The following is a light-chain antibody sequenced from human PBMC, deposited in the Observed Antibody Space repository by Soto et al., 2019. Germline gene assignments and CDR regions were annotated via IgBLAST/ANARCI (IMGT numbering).Light chain of an antibody. J-gene: IGLJ3*02. CDR3: TSHTSRNTWV. V-gene: IGLV2-14*01. CDR2: EVS. Sequence: QSALTQPASVSGSPGQSITISCTGTSSDVGAYNYVSWYQQLPGRAPKLLIYEVSNRPSGASNRFSGSKSGNTASLTISGLQAEDEADYYCTSHTSRNTWVFGGGTKVTVL. CDR1: SSDVGAYNY.